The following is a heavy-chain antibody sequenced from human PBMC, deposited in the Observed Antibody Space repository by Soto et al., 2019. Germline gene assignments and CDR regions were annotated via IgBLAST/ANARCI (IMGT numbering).Heavy chain of an antibody. CDR3: AKQRVGSSWYRDFDL. Sequence: EGQLLESGGGLVQPGGSLRLSCVASGFTFSDYAMSWVRQGPRKELEWASGISGVGGSTYYPDSVKGRFTISRDNSKNTVYLQMNNLTADDTAVYYCAKQRVGSSWYRDFDLWGQGTLVTVSS. D-gene: IGHD6-13*01. CDR1: GFTFSDYA. CDR2: ISGVGGST. V-gene: IGHV3-23*01. J-gene: IGHJ4*02.